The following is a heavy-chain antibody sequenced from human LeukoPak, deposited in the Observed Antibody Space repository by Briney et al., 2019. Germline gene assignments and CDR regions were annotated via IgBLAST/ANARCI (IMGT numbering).Heavy chain of an antibody. D-gene: IGHD3-10*01. J-gene: IGHJ6*01. Sequence: SETQYLPCTVSGGSISSYYWSWMRQPPGKGLEWIGNIYYSGSTNYNPSLKSRVTISVDTSKNQFSLRLSSVTAADTAVYYCARQSYTAYFYHGMGLGARDNTVTVSS. CDR1: GGSISSYY. CDR3: ARQSYTAYFYHGMG. V-gene: IGHV4-59*08. CDR2: IYYSGST.